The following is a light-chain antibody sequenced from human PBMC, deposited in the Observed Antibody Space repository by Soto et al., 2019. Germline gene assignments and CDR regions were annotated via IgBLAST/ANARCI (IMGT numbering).Light chain of an antibody. Sequence: NFMLTQPHSVSESPGKTVTISCTRSSGSIASNYVQWYQQRPGSAPTTVIYEDNQRPSGVPDRFSGSIDSSSNSASLTISGLKTEDEADYYCQSYDSSNHSAVFGGGTHLTVL. CDR1: SGSIASNY. J-gene: IGLJ7*01. CDR3: QSYDSSNHSAV. CDR2: EDN. V-gene: IGLV6-57*03.